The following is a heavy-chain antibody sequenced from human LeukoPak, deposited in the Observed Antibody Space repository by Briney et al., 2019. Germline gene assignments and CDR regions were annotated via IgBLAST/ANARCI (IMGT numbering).Heavy chain of an antibody. CDR2: ISAYNGNT. D-gene: IGHD3-10*01. CDR1: GYTFTSYG. J-gene: IGHJ4*02. CDR3: ARFRYGSGSYKTEDDY. V-gene: IGHV1-18*01. Sequence: ASVKVSCKASGYTFTSYGISWVRQAPGQGLEWMGWISAYNGNTNYAQKLQGRVTMTTDTSTSTAYMELRSLRSDDTAVYYCARFRYGSGSYKTEDDYWGQGTLVTVSS.